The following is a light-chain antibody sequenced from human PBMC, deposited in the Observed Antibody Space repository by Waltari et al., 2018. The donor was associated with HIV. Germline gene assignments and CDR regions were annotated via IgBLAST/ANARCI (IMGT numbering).Light chain of an antibody. CDR3: QVWDSSSDHVV. V-gene: IGLV3-21*04. J-gene: IGLJ2*01. Sequence: SYVLTQPPSVSVAPGKTAMITCGGNNIGSKSVYWYQQKPGQAPVLVIDYDSDRPSGIPERFSGSNSGNTATLTISRVEAGDEADYCCQVWDSSSDHVVFGGGTKLTVL. CDR1: NIGSKS. CDR2: YDS.